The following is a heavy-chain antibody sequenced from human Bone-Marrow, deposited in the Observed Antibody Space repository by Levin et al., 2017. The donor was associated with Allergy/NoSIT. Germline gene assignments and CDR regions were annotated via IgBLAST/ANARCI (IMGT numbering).Heavy chain of an antibody. CDR1: GFTFTRYS. CDR2: ISFDGKNK. J-gene: IGHJ6*02. Sequence: GGSLRLSCVASGFTFTRYSMHWVRQAPGKGLEWVAVISFDGKNKYYRDSVKGRFTISRDNSKNTLYLQMKSLRAEDTALYYCARDPQAYDYIWVAYYYGLDAWGQGTTVTVSS. D-gene: IGHD3-16*01. V-gene: IGHV3-30*04. CDR3: ARDPQAYDYIWVAYYYGLDA.